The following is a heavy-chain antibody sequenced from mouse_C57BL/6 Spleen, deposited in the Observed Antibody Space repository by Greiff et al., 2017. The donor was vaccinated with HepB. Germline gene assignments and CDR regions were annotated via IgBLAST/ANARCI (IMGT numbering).Heavy chain of an antibody. Sequence: EVKLMESGGDLVKPGGSLKLSCAASGFTFSSYGMSWVRQTPDKRLEWVATISSGGSYTYYPDSVKGRFTISRDNAKNTLYLQMSSLKSEDTAMYYCARHAHYYGSSHWYFDVWGTGTTVTVSS. CDR2: ISSGGSYT. V-gene: IGHV5-6*01. D-gene: IGHD1-1*01. CDR1: GFTFSSYG. CDR3: ARHAHYYGSSHWYFDV. J-gene: IGHJ1*03.